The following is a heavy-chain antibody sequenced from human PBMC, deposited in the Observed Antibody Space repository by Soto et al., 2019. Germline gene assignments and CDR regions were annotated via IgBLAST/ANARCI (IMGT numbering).Heavy chain of an antibody. V-gene: IGHV4-59*08. CDR2: IYYSGST. D-gene: IGHD2-21*01. CDR1: GGSISPYY. Sequence: QVQLQESGPGLVKPSETLSLICTVSGGSISPYYWSWIRQPPGKGLEWIGYIYYSGSTNYNPSLRTRVTISLDTSKHQFPLRLSSVTAADTAVYYCARLGRRTVASHFDYWGQGTLITVSS. J-gene: IGHJ4*02. CDR3: ARLGRRTVASHFDY.